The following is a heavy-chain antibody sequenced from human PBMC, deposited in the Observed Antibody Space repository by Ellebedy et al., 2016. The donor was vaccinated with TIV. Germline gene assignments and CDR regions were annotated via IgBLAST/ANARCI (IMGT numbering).Heavy chain of an antibody. CDR3: TAGAQGSGSHDH. Sequence: GESLKISCAASGFMFSDYVMDWVLQAPGKGLEWVGRVRQKVRSYTTEYAASVKGRFTISRDDSKNSLYLEMNSLKTEDTALYYCTAGAQGSGSHDHWGQGTLVTVSS. D-gene: IGHD2-15*01. J-gene: IGHJ4*02. CDR2: VRQKVRSYTT. V-gene: IGHV3-72*01. CDR1: GFMFSDYV.